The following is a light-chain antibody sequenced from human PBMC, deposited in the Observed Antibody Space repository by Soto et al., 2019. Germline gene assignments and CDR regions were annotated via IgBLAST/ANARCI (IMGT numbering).Light chain of an antibody. CDR2: DAS. CDR1: QSIVDW. V-gene: IGKV1-5*02. J-gene: IGKJ5*01. Sequence: DIQMTQSPSTLSASVIDIVTFFFLASQSIVDWLAWYQQKPGKAPKLLIYDASSLESGVPSRFSGSGSGTEFTLTISSLQPDDFATYYCQQYNSYPITFGQGTRLEIK. CDR3: QQYNSYPIT.